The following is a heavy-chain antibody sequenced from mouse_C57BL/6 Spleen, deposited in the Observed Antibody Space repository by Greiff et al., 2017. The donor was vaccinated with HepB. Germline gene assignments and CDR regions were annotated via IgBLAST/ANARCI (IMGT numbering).Heavy chain of an antibody. D-gene: IGHD1-1*01. CDR1: GYTFTSYW. CDR3: ARENYGSSYAFYYAMDY. CDR2: IYPGSGST. J-gene: IGHJ4*01. V-gene: IGHV1-55*01. Sequence: QVHVKQPGAELVKPGASVKMSCKASGYTFTSYWITWVKQRPGQGLEWIGDIYPGSGSTNYNEKFKSKATLTVDKSSSTAYMQLSSLTSEDSAVYYCARENYGSSYAFYYAMDYWGQGTSVTVSS.